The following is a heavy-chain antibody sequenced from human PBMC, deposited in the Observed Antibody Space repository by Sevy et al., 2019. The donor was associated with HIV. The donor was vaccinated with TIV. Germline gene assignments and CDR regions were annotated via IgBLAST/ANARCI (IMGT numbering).Heavy chain of an antibody. J-gene: IGHJ6*03. V-gene: IGHV4-59*01. Sequence: SETLSLTCTVSGGSISSYYWSWIRQPPEKGLEWIGYFYYSGSTNYNPSLKSRVTISVDTSKNQFSLKLSSVTAADTAVYYCARVTGYYYYYMDVWGKGTTVTVSS. CDR3: ARVTGYYYYYMDV. D-gene: IGHD3-9*01. CDR1: GGSISSYY. CDR2: FYYSGST.